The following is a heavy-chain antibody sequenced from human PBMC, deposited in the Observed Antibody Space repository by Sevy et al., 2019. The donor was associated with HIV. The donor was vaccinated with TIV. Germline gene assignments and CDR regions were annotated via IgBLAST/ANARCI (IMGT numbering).Heavy chain of an antibody. CDR1: GGSISSYY. D-gene: IGHD3-3*01. CDR2: IYTSGST. CDR3: ARGQRYEFWSGYPDYFDY. J-gene: IGHJ4*02. Sequence: SETLSLTCTVSGGSISSYYWSWIRQPAGKGLEWIGRIYTSGSTKYNPSLKSRVTMSVDTSKSQFSLKLSSVTAADTAVYYCARGQRYEFWSGYPDYFDYWGQGTLVTVSS. V-gene: IGHV4-4*07.